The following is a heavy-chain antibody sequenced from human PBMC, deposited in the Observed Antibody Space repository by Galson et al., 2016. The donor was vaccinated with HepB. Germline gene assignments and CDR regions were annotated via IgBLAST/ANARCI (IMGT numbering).Heavy chain of an antibody. V-gene: IGHV3-11*01. Sequence: SLRLSCAASGFTFSYYYMSWIRQAPGKGLEWVSYISGDGRTINYADSVKGRFTISRGNTKNSLCLHMNSLTGEDTAVYYCARMFPLYSSGWYVRGDGWFDSWGQGTLVTVSS. CDR3: ARMFPLYSSGWYVRGDGWFDS. D-gene: IGHD6-19*01. CDR1: GFTFSYYY. CDR2: ISGDGRTI. J-gene: IGHJ5*01.